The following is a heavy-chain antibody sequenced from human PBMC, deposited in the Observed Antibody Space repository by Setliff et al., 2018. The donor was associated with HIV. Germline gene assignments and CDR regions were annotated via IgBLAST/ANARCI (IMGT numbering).Heavy chain of an antibody. J-gene: IGHJ3*01. V-gene: IGHV1-18*01. CDR1: GYSFISYG. CDR3: ARVPYRSAWFSGGHDAFDV. D-gene: IGHD6-19*01. CDR2: ISGYNGNT. Sequence: ASVKVSCKASGYSFISYGISWVRQAPGQGLEWMGWISGYNGNTKYVQNLQGRVTMSTDTSTSTVYMELRSLRSDDTAVYYCARVPYRSAWFSGGHDAFDVWGQGTMVTVSS.